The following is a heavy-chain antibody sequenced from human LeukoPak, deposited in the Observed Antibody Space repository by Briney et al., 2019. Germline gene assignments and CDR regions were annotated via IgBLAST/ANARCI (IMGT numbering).Heavy chain of an antibody. CDR3: ARGVRHYGSGSSFDY. Sequence: PGGSLRLSCAASGFTFSSYAMSWVRQAPGKGLEWVSAISGSGGSTYYADSVKGRFTISRDNSKNTLYLQMNSLRAEDTAVYYCARGVRHYGSGSSFDYWGQGTLVTVSS. CDR2: ISGSGGST. CDR1: GFTFSSYA. V-gene: IGHV3-23*01. J-gene: IGHJ4*02. D-gene: IGHD3-10*01.